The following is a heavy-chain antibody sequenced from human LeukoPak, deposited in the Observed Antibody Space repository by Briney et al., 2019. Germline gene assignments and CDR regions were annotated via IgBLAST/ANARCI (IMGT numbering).Heavy chain of an antibody. D-gene: IGHD2-2*01. CDR1: GGSFSGYY. CDR2: INHSGST. J-gene: IGHJ5*02. Sequence: SETLSLTCAVYGGSFSGYYWSWIRQPPGKGLEWIGEINHSGSTNYNPSLKSRVTISVDTSKNQFSLKLSSVTAADTAVYYCARGRYCSSTNCYGNWFDPWGQGTLVTVSS. V-gene: IGHV4-34*01. CDR3: ARGRYCSSTNCYGNWFDP.